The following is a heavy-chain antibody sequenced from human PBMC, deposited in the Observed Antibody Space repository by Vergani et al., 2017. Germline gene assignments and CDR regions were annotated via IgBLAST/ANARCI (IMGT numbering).Heavy chain of an antibody. J-gene: IGHJ3*02. CDR3: ARHRLPYSSSWSRSPKDAFDI. Sequence: EVMLVQSGAEVKKPGESLKISCKYSESSFISNEIAWVRQMSGKGLQWMGNINPIDSKIAYSPSFQGQAIMSLDKSITTAYLQWRSLKASDTAMYYCARHRLPYSSSWSRSPKDAFDIWGQGTMVTVSS. CDR2: INPIDSKI. V-gene: IGHV5-51*01. D-gene: IGHD6-13*01. CDR1: ESSFISNE.